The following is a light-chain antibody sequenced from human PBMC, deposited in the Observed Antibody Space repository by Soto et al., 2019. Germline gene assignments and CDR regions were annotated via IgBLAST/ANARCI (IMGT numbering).Light chain of an antibody. CDR1: QSISSW. CDR2: KAS. V-gene: IGKV1-5*03. J-gene: IGKJ1*01. CDR3: QQFHSFSPT. Sequence: DIQMTQSPSTLSASVGDRVTITCRASQSISSWLAWYQQKPGQAPKLLIYKASSLESGVPSRFSGSGSGTEFTLNISSLKPDDFATYYCQQFHSFSPTFGQGTKVEIK.